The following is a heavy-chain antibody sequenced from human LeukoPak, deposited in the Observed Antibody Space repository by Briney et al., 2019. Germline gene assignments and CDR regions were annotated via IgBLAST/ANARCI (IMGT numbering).Heavy chain of an antibody. D-gene: IGHD3-22*01. V-gene: IGHV3-23*01. J-gene: IGHJ4*02. Sequence: GGSLRLSCAASGFTFSSYAMSWVRRAPGKGLEWVSAISGSGGSTYYADSVKGRFTISRDNSKNTLYLQMNSLRAEDTAVYYCAKDDYDSSGYYYWGQGTLVTVSS. CDR3: AKDDYDSSGYYY. CDR1: GFTFSSYA. CDR2: ISGSGGST.